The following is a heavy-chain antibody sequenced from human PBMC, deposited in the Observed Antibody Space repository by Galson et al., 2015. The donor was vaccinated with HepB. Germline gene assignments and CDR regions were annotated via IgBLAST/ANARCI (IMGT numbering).Heavy chain of an antibody. CDR2: IKQDGSEK. D-gene: IGHD1-26*01. V-gene: IGHV3-7*03. Sequence: SLRLSCAASGFTFSSYWMSWVRQAPGKGLEWVANIKQDGSEKYYVDSVKGRFTISRDNAKNSLYLQMNSLRAEDTAVYYCARPTLGSYYYYYYYGMDVWGQGTTVTVSS. CDR3: ARPTLGSYYYYYYYGMDV. J-gene: IGHJ6*02. CDR1: GFTFSSYW.